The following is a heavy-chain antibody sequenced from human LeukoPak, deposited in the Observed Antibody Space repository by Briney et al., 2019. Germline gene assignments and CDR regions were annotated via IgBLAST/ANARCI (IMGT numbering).Heavy chain of an antibody. J-gene: IGHJ6*02. CDR3: AKDLAVPAARGYYYYGMDV. V-gene: IGHV3-30*18. CDR2: ISYDGSNK. CDR1: GFTFSSYG. D-gene: IGHD2-2*01. Sequence: GGSLRLSCAASGFTFSSYGMHWVRQAPGKGLEWVAVISYDGSNKYYADSVKGRFTISRDNSKNTLYLQMNSLRAEDTAVYHCAKDLAVPAARGYYYYGMDVWGQGTTVTVSS.